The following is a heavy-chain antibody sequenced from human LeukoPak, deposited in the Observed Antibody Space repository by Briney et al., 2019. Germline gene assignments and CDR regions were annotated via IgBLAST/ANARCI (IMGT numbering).Heavy chain of an antibody. D-gene: IGHD6-19*01. CDR2: ISSSSSTI. CDR3: ARGLRVAVAGTSP. V-gene: IGHV3-48*01. J-gene: IGHJ5*02. Sequence: GGSLRLSCAVSGFTVSRNYMSWVRQAPGKGLEWVSYISSSSSTIYYADSVKGRFTISRDNAKNSLYLQMNSLRAEDTAVYYCARGLRVAVAGTSPWGQGTLVTVSS. CDR1: GFTVSRNY.